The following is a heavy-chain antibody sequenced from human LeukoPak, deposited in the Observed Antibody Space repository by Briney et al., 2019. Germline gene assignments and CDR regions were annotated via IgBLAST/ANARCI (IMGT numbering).Heavy chain of an antibody. CDR1: GYTFTSYG. D-gene: IGHD3-22*01. Sequence: SVKVSCKASGYTFTSYGISWVRQAPGQGLEWMGGIIPIFGTANYAQKFQGRVTITTDESTSRAYMELSSLRSEDTAVYYCARVVSGYADYWGQGTLVTVSS. CDR2: IIPIFGTA. V-gene: IGHV1-69*05. CDR3: ARVVSGYADY. J-gene: IGHJ4*02.